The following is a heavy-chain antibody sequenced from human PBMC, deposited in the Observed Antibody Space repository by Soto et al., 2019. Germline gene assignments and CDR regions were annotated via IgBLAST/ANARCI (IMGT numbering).Heavy chain of an antibody. J-gene: IGHJ4*02. V-gene: IGHV3-21*01. CDR1: GFTLSGYS. D-gene: IGHD4-17*01. Sequence: GSLRRSCAASGFTLSGYSMNWVRQAPGKGLEWVSSISTSSSYIHYADSVKGRFTISRDNAENSLYLQMNSLRAEDTAIYYCARETPLHPDYGRHPLSDYSGQGTLVIVSS. CDR3: ARETPLHPDYGRHPLSDY. CDR2: ISTSSSYI.